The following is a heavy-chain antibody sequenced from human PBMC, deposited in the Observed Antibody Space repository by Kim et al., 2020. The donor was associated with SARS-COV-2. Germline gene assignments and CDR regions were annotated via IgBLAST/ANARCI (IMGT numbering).Heavy chain of an antibody. V-gene: IGHV1-2*04. CDR1: GYTFTGYY. CDR2: INPNRGGT. J-gene: IGHJ4*02. Sequence: ASVKVSCKASGYTFTGYYMHWVRQAPGQGLEWMGWINPNRGGTNYAQKFQGWVTMTRDTSISTAYMELSRLRSDDTAVYYCARVRAYMVRGVFGIYYFDYWGQGPLVTVSS. D-gene: IGHD3-10*01. CDR3: ARVRAYMVRGVFGIYYFDY.